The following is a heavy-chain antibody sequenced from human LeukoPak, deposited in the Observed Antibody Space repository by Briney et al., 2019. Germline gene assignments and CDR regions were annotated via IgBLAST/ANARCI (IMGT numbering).Heavy chain of an antibody. D-gene: IGHD3-22*01. CDR2: ISGSGGST. Sequence: GGSLRLSCAASGFTFSSYAMSWVRQAPGKGLEWVSAISGSGGSTYYADSVKGRFTISRDNSKSTLYLQMNSLRAEDTAVYYCAKFSDSSGYYDEYFDYWGQGTLVTVSS. CDR1: GFTFSSYA. CDR3: AKFSDSSGYYDEYFDY. V-gene: IGHV3-23*01. J-gene: IGHJ4*02.